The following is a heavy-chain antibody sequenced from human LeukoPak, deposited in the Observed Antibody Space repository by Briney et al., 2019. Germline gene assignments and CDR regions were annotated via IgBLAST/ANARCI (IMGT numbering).Heavy chain of an antibody. V-gene: IGHV4-30-2*03. CDR3: ARGGSFEAFDI. Sequence: SLTLSLTCAVSGDSVSSGGSSWSWIRQPPGRGLEWIGTMYYSGSTYYSPSLKSRVTLFTDSSKNHFSLKLNSVTAADTAVYYCARGGSFEAFDIWGQGTMVTVSS. J-gene: IGHJ3*02. D-gene: IGHD1-26*01. CDR2: MYYSGST. CDR1: GDSVSSGGSS.